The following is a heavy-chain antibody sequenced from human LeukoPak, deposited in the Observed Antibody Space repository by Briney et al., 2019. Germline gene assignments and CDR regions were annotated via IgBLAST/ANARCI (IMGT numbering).Heavy chain of an antibody. Sequence: GGTLRLSCAASGFTFSSYGMSWVRQAPGKGLEWVSAISGSGGSTYYADSVKGRFTISRDNSKNTLYLQMNSLRAEDTAVYYCAKSLTRSKYYFDYWGQGTLVTVSS. CDR2: ISGSGGST. D-gene: IGHD1-14*01. CDR1: GFTFSSYG. J-gene: IGHJ4*02. V-gene: IGHV3-23*01. CDR3: AKSLTRSKYYFDY.